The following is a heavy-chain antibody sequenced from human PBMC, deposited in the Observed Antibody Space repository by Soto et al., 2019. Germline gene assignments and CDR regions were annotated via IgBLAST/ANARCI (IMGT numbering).Heavy chain of an antibody. J-gene: IGHJ4*02. CDR2: ISVYSGNT. V-gene: IGHV1-18*01. Sequence: QVQLVQSGAEVKKPGASVKVSCKASGYTFTSYGISWVRQAPGQGLEWMGWISVYSGNTKYAQKFQGRLTMTTDTSTTTAYMELRSQRSDDTAVYYCARYNGDGPDYWGQGTLVTVSS. D-gene: IGHD4-17*01. CDR1: GYTFTSYG. CDR3: ARYNGDGPDY.